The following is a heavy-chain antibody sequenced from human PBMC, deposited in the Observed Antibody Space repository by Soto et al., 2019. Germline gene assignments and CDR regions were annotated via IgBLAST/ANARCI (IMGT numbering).Heavy chain of an antibody. CDR1: GASISSGNW. CDR2: IYHSGST. Sequence: SETLSLTCAVSGASISSGNWWSWVRQSPGKGLEWIGEIYHSGSTNHNPSLKSRVIISVDKSRNQFSLKLSSVTAADTAVYFCASHRGNTFGPYDDWGQGTQVTISS. J-gene: IGHJ4*01. CDR3: ASHRGNTFGPYDD. D-gene: IGHD3-16*01. V-gene: IGHV4-4*02.